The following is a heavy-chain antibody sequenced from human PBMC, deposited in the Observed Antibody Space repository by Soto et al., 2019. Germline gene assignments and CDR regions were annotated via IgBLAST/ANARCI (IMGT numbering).Heavy chain of an antibody. Sequence: GESLKISCKGSVYSFTSYWISWVRQMPGKGLEWMGRIDPSDSYTNYSPSFQGHVTISADKSISAAYLQWSSLKASDTAMYYCAGGTVTNYYYYYGMDVWGQGTTVTVS. D-gene: IGHD4-4*01. J-gene: IGHJ6*02. CDR3: AGGTVTNYYYYYGMDV. CDR1: VYSFTSYW. CDR2: IDPSDSYT. V-gene: IGHV5-10-1*01.